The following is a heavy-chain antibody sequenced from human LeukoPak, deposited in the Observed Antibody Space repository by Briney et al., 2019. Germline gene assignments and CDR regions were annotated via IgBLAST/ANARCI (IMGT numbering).Heavy chain of an antibody. V-gene: IGHV3-30-3*01. Sequence: PGGSLRLSCAASGFSFNNYVMHWVRQGPGKGLQWLSFISYDTINKYYADSVKGRFTISRDNSKNMLYLEINSLRAEDTAVYYCARDSHWGQGTLVTVSS. CDR2: ISYDTINK. J-gene: IGHJ4*02. CDR3: ARDSH. CDR1: GFSFNNYV.